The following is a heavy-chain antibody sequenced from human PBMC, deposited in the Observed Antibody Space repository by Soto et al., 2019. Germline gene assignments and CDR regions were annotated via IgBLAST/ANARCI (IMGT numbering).Heavy chain of an antibody. Sequence: XSVKVSCTASGYTFSSYGISWVRQAPGQGLEWMGWISAYNGNTNYAQKLQGRVTMTTDTSTSTAYMELRSLRSDDTAVYYCARTGGPYYYDSSGYYSLVYWGQGTLVTVSS. CDR3: ARTGGPYYYDSSGYYSLVY. J-gene: IGHJ4*02. D-gene: IGHD3-22*01. CDR2: ISAYNGNT. V-gene: IGHV1-18*01. CDR1: GYTFSSYG.